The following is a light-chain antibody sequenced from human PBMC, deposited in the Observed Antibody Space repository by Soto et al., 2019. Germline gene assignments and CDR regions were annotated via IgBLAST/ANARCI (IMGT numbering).Light chain of an antibody. Sequence: EIVLTQSPGTLSLSPGERATLSCRASQSVSSSYLAWYQQKPGQAPRLLIYGASTRATGIPARFSGSGSGTEFTLTISSLESEDFAVYSCQQYNNWPSFGQGTKVDIK. V-gene: IGKV3-15*01. CDR3: QQYNNWPS. CDR1: QSVSSSY. CDR2: GAS. J-gene: IGKJ1*01.